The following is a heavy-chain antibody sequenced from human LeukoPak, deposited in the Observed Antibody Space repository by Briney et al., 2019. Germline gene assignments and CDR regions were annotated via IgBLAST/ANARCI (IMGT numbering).Heavy chain of an antibody. V-gene: IGHV1-18*04. D-gene: IGHD6-19*01. Sequence: ASVKVSCKASGYTFTGYYMHWMRQAPGQGLEWMGWISAYNGDTNYAQKLQGRVTMTTDTSTSTAYMELRSLRSDDTAVYYCARDRGWLTDYWGQGTLVTVSS. CDR1: GYTFTGYY. CDR2: ISAYNGDT. CDR3: ARDRGWLTDY. J-gene: IGHJ4*02.